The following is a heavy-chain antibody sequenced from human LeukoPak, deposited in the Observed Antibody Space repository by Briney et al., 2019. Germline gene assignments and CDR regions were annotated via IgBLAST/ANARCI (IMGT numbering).Heavy chain of an antibody. J-gene: IGHJ4*02. CDR2: IYHSGSP. CDR3: ARRPAIPVASTGFDY. D-gene: IGHD2-21*02. Sequence: SETLSLTCTVSGGSITSSSSFWGWIRQPPGKGLEWIGTIYHSGSPYYNPSLKSRVTITIDTAKNQFSLKLSSVTAADTAVYYCARRPAIPVASTGFDYWGQGTLVTVSS. CDR1: GGSITSSSSF. V-gene: IGHV4-39*07.